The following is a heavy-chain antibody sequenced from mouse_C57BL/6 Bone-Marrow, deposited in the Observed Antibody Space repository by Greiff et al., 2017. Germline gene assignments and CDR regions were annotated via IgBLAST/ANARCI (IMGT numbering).Heavy chain of an antibody. D-gene: IGHD1-1*01. V-gene: IGHV1-59*01. Sequence: QVHVKQSGAELVRPGTSVKLSCKASGYTFTSYWMHWVKQRPGQGLEWIGVIDPSDSYTNYNQKFKGKATLTVDTSSSTAYMQLSSLTSEDSAVYYCARPLITTVVADYWGQGTTLTVSS. CDR3: ARPLITTVVADY. J-gene: IGHJ2*01. CDR1: GYTFTSYW. CDR2: IDPSDSYT.